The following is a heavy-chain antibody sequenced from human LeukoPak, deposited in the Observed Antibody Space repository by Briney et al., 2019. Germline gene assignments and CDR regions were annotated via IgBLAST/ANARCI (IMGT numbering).Heavy chain of an antibody. CDR3: AKDRYCSGGLCYADAFDV. D-gene: IGHD6-19*01. Sequence: PGGSLRLSCAASGFSFSDYAMAWVRQAPGKGLQWVSDITGSGTRTDHADSVRGRFIISRDNSKNELYLQMNSLRVEGTAIYFCAKDRYCSGGLCYADAFDVWGQGIMVTVSS. CDR2: ITGSGTRT. V-gene: IGHV3-23*01. CDR1: GFSFSDYA. J-gene: IGHJ3*01.